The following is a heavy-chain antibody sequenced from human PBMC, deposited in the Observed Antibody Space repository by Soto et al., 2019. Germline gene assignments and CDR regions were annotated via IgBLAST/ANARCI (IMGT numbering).Heavy chain of an antibody. D-gene: IGHD3-3*01. Sequence: QVQLVQSGAEVKKPGASVKVSCKASGYTFTSYDINWVRQATGQGLEWMGWMNPNSGNTGYAQKVQSRVTKTSNTSISTAYMELSSLRSEDTAVYYCARGSSQEPEYDFWSGYLVDPWGQGTLVTVSS. CDR1: GYTFTSYD. CDR3: ARGSSQEPEYDFWSGYLVDP. V-gene: IGHV1-8*01. J-gene: IGHJ5*02. CDR2: MNPNSGNT.